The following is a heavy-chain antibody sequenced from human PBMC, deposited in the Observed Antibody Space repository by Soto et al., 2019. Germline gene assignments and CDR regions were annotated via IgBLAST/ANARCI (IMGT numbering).Heavy chain of an antibody. J-gene: IGHJ4*02. CDR1: GFTFSSYS. D-gene: IGHD6-13*01. CDR2: ISSSSSYI. CDR3: ARARIAAAGTLDY. V-gene: IGHV3-21*01. Sequence: GGSLSLSCAASGFTFSSYSMNWVRQAPGKGLEWVSSISSSSSYIYYADSVKGRFTISRDNAKNSLYLQMNSLRAEDTAVYYCARARIAAAGTLDYWGQGTLVTVSS.